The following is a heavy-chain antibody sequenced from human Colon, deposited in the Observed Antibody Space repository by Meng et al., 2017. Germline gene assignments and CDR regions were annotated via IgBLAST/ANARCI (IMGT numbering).Heavy chain of an antibody. D-gene: IGHD3-10*01. CDR2: IYYSGPT. Sequence: SETLSLTCNVSGGHINNFYWSWLRQPPGKELEWIGYIYYSGPTDYNPSLKSRSFMSVDMSTNQFSLKLSSVTTADTAVYYCPRSPRSYNNGWGYVGIDNWAQGTLVTVSS. V-gene: IGHV4-59*01. J-gene: IGHJ4*02. CDR3: PRSPRSYNNGWGYVGIDN. CDR1: GGHINNFY.